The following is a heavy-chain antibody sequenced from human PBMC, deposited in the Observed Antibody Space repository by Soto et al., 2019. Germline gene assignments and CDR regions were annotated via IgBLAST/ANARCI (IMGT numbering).Heavy chain of an antibody. J-gene: IGHJ5*02. CDR3: AREVPAAIRAGNWFDP. D-gene: IGHD2-2*02. CDR1: SFTFSIYW. CDR2: IKQDGSEK. Sequence: LRLSCAASSFTFSIYWMIWVRQAPGKGLEWVANIKQDGSEKYYVDSVKGRFTISRDNAKNSLYLQMNSLRAEDTAVYYCAREVPAAIRAGNWFDPWGQGTLVTVSS. V-gene: IGHV3-7*03.